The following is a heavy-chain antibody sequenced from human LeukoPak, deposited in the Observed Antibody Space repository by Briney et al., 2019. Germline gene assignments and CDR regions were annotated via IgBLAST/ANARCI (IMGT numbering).Heavy chain of an antibody. CDR1: GYTFTSYY. CDR3: AGANYYDFWSGPNDAFDI. CDR2: INPSGGST. Sequence: ASVKVSCKASGYTFTSYYMHWVRQAPGQGLEWMGIINPSGGSTSYAQKFQGRVTMTRDTSTSTVYMELSSLRSEDTAVYYCAGANYYDFWSGPNDAFDIWGQGTMVTVSS. J-gene: IGHJ3*02. D-gene: IGHD3-3*01. V-gene: IGHV1-46*01.